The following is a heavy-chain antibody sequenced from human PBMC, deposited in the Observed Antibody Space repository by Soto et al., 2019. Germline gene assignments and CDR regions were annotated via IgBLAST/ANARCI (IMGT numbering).Heavy chain of an antibody. CDR1: GFTFSNNG. V-gene: IGHV3-30*03. Sequence: QVQLVESGGGVVQPGRSLRLSCVAAGFTFSNNGIHWVRQAPGKGLEWVAVISSDGSKKYYADSVKGRFTISRDNSKNTLYLQMNSLRAAATAVYYCAMDLYGGSSRFDYWGKGTLVTVSS. J-gene: IGHJ4*02. CDR2: ISSDGSKK. D-gene: IGHD2-15*01. CDR3: AMDLYGGSSRFDY.